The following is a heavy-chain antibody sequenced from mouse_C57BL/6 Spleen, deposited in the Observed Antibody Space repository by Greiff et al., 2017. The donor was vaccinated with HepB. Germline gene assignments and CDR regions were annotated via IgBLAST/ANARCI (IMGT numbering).Heavy chain of an antibody. CDR3: AIGLGDWYFDV. V-gene: IGHV1-74*01. Sequence: QVQLKQPGAELVRPGTSVKLSCKASGYTFTSYWMHWVKQRPGQGLEWIGRIHPSDSDTNYNQKFKGKATLTVDKSSSTAYMQLSSLTSEDSAVYYCAIGLGDWYFDVWGTGTTVTVSS. CDR1: GYTFTSYW. J-gene: IGHJ1*03. CDR2: IHPSDSDT.